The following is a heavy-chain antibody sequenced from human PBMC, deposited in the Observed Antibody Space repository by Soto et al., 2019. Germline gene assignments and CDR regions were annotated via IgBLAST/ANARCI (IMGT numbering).Heavy chain of an antibody. Sequence: QVQLQESGPGLVKPSGTLSLTCAVSGGSISSSNWWSWVRQPPGKGLEWLGEIYHSGSTNYNPSLKRRVTISVDKSKNQFSLKLSSVTAADTAVYYCARVMAITIFGVVTHYFDYWGQGTLVTVSS. D-gene: IGHD3-3*01. CDR3: ARVMAITIFGVVTHYFDY. CDR1: GGSISSSNW. J-gene: IGHJ4*02. V-gene: IGHV4-4*02. CDR2: IYHSGST.